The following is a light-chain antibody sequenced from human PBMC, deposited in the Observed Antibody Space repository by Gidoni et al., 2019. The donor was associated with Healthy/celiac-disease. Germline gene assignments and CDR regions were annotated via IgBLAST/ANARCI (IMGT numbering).Light chain of an antibody. CDR2: EGS. V-gene: IGLV2-23*01. CDR1: SSDVGSYNL. CDR3: CSYAGSSTLVV. J-gene: IGLJ2*01. Sequence: QSALTQPAPESGSPGPSITISCTGTSSDVGSYNLVSWYQQHTGKAPKLMIYEGSKRPSGVSNRFSGSKSGNTASLTISGLQAEDEADYYCCSYAGSSTLVVFGGGTKLTVL.